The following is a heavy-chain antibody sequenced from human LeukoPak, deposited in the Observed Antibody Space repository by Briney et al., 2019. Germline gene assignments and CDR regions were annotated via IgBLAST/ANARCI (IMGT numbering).Heavy chain of an antibody. CDR1: GYTFTSYD. J-gene: IGHJ4*02. CDR2: MNPNSGNT. Sequence: GASVKVSCKASGYTFTSYDINWVRQATGQGLEWMGWMNPNSGNTGYAQKFQGRVTMTRNTSISTAYMELSSLRSEDTAVYYCARVRAFRQPIDYWGQGTLVTVSS. CDR3: ARVRAFRQPIDY. D-gene: IGHD1-14*01. V-gene: IGHV1-8*01.